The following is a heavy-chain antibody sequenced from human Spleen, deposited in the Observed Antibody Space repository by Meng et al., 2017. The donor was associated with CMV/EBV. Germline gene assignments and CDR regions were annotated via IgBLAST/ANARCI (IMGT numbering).Heavy chain of an antibody. CDR2: IRYDGSNK. J-gene: IGHJ4*02. CDR1: GFTFSSYS. Sequence: GGSLRLSCAASGFTFSSYSMNWVRQAPGKGLEWVAFIRYDGSNKYYADSVKGRFTISRDNSKNTLYLQMNSLRAEDTAVYYCAKAVYGSSSEGYWGQGTLVTVSS. D-gene: IGHD6-13*01. V-gene: IGHV3-30*02. CDR3: AKAVYGSSSEGY.